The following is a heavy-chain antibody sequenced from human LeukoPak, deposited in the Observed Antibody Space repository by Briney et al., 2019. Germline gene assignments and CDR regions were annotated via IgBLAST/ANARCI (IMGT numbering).Heavy chain of an antibody. CDR2: ISGSGGST. D-gene: IGHD6-6*01. J-gene: IGHJ6*02. CDR1: GFTFSSYA. CDR3: AKGLIAARPRPLYYYYYYGMDV. Sequence: AGGSLRLSCAASGFTFSSYAMSWVRQAPGKGLEWVSAISGSGGSTYYADSVKGRFTISRDNSKNTLYLQMNSLRAEDTAVYYCAKGLIAARPRPLYYYYYYGMDVWGQGTTVTVYS. V-gene: IGHV3-23*01.